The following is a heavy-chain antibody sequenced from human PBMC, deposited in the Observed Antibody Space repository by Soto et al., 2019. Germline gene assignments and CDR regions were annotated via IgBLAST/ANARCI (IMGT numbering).Heavy chain of an antibody. J-gene: IGHJ6*02. D-gene: IGHD1-7*01. CDR3: ARDRYELNYYYYYGMDV. CDR1: GFTFSSYA. Sequence: PGGSLRLSCAASGFTFSSYAMHWVRQAPGKGLEWVAVISYDGSNKYYADSVKGRFTISRDNSKNTLYLQMNSLRAEDTAVYYCARDRYELNYYYYYGMDVWGQGTTVTVSS. V-gene: IGHV3-30-3*01. CDR2: ISYDGSNK.